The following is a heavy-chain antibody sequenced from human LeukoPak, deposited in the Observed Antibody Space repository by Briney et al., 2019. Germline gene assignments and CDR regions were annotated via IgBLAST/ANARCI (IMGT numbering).Heavy chain of an antibody. Sequence: GGSLRLSCAASGFTFSNACLSWVRQAPGKGLEWVSGITGSGGSTYYADSVKGRFTISRDNSKNTLYLQMNSLRAEDTAVYYCARDPGSGYEEHFDYWGQGTLVTVSS. CDR1: GFTFSNAC. V-gene: IGHV3-23*01. CDR3: ARDPGSGYEEHFDY. J-gene: IGHJ4*02. CDR2: ITGSGGST. D-gene: IGHD5-12*01.